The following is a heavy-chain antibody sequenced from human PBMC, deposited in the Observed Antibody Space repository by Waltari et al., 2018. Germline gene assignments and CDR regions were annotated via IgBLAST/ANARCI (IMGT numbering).Heavy chain of an antibody. CDR1: GFTFSSYA. J-gene: IGHJ3*02. V-gene: IGHV3-23*01. CDR2: ISGSGGST. Sequence: EVQLLESGGGLVQPGGSLRLSCAASGFTFSSYAMSWVRQAPGKGLEWVSAISGSGGSTYYADSVKGRFTISRDNSKNSLYLQMNSLRAGDTAVYYCAREGAGTGAFDIWGQGTMVTVSS. CDR3: AREGAGTGAFDI. D-gene: IGHD6-19*01.